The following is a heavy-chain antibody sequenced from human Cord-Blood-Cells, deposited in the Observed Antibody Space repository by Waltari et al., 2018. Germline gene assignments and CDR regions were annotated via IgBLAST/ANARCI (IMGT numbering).Heavy chain of an antibody. CDR3: ARSHGRRFSYVIVGATYYFDY. V-gene: IGHV4-34*01. CDR1: GGSFSGYY. Sequence: QVQLQQWGAGLLKPSETLSLTCAVYGGSFSGYYWSWIRQPPGKGLEWIGEINHSRSTNYNPSLKSRVTISVDTSKNQFSLKLSSVTAADTAVYYCARSHGRRFSYVIVGATYYFDYWGQGTLVTVSS. J-gene: IGHJ4*02. CDR2: INHSRST. D-gene: IGHD1-26*01.